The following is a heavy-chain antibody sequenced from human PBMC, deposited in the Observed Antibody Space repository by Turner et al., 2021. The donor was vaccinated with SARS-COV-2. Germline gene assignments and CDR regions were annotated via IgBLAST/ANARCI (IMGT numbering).Heavy chain of an antibody. CDR1: GFTFSSYG. Sequence: AQLVESGGGLVQPGGSLRVSCAASGFTFSSYGMNWVRQAPGKGLEWVSSISSSSSYIYYADSLKGRFTISRNNAKNSVYLQMNSLRAEDTAVYYCAREKPGFDSSGYYPDAFDIWGQGTMVTVSS. CDR2: ISSSSSYI. J-gene: IGHJ3*02. V-gene: IGHV3-21*06. CDR3: AREKPGFDSSGYYPDAFDI. D-gene: IGHD3-22*01.